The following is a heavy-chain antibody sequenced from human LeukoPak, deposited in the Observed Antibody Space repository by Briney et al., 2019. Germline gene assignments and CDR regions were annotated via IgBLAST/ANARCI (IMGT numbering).Heavy chain of an antibody. D-gene: IGHD3-22*01. Sequence: GASVKVSCTASGGTFSSYAISWVRQAPGQGLEWMGGIIPIFGTANYAQKFQGRVTITADESTSTAYMELSSLRSEDTAVYYCARPRNYYDSSGYYRDWGQGTLVTVSS. V-gene: IGHV1-69*13. CDR1: GGTFSSYA. J-gene: IGHJ4*02. CDR3: ARPRNYYDSSGYYRD. CDR2: IIPIFGTA.